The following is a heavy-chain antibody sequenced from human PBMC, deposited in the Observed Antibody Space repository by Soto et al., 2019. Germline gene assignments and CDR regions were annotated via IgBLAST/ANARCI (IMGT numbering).Heavy chain of an antibody. CDR3: AHASNDYIWGSYRFGWFDP. V-gene: IGHV2-5*02. Sequence: QITLKESGPTLVKPTQTLTLTCTFSGFSLSTSGVGVGWIRQPPGKALEWLALIYWDDDKRYSPSLKSRLTITKDTSKHQVVLTMTNMDPVDTATYYCAHASNDYIWGSYRFGWFDPWGQGTLVTVSS. D-gene: IGHD3-16*02. CDR1: GFSLSTSGVG. CDR2: IYWDDDK. J-gene: IGHJ5*02.